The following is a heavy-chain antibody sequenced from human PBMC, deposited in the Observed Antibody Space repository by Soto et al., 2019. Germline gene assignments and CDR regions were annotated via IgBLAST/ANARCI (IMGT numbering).Heavy chain of an antibody. CDR2: IYSGGST. D-gene: IGHD5-18*01. CDR3: ARSPYSYGPIDY. J-gene: IGHJ4*02. CDR1: GFTVSSNY. Sequence: EVQLVESGGGLVQPGGSLRLSCAASGFTVSSNYMSWVRQAPVKGLEWVSVIYSGGSTYYADSVKGRFTISRDNSKNTLYLQMNSLRAEDTAVYYCARSPYSYGPIDYWGQGTLVTVSS. V-gene: IGHV3-66*01.